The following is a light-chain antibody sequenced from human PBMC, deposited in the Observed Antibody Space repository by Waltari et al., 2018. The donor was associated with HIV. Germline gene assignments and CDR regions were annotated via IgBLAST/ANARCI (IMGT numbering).Light chain of an antibody. Sequence: QSVLTQPPSASGTPGPRVTISCSGSSSNIGSKYVYCYQPIPGTAPKPLIYRNSQRPSGVPDRFSGSKSGTSASVAISGRRSEDEADYYCAAWDDNLSGFWVFGGGTKLTVV. J-gene: IGLJ3*02. CDR2: RNS. CDR1: SSNIGSKY. V-gene: IGLV1-47*01. CDR3: AAWDDNLSGFWV.